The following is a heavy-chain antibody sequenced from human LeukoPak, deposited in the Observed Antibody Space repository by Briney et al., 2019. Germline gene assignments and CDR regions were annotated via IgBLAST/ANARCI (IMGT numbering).Heavy chain of an antibody. J-gene: IGHJ3*02. D-gene: IGHD6-19*01. Sequence: GGSLRLSCAASGFTFSSYAMSWVRQAPGKGLEWVSAISGSGGSTYYPDSVRGRFTTSRDNSQNTLHLQMNSLRAEDTAIYYCARYVTGWSSAFDMWGQGTMVTVSS. CDR3: ARYVTGWSSAFDM. CDR2: ISGSGGST. V-gene: IGHV3-23*01. CDR1: GFTFSSYA.